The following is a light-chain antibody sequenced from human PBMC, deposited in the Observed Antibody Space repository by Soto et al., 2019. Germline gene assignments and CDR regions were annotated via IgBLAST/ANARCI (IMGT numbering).Light chain of an antibody. CDR2: GAS. Sequence: ETVLTQSPGSLSLSPGERATLSCRASQSVSSSYLASYQQKPGQAPRLLIYGASSKATGIPDRFSGSGSGTDFTLTISRLEPEDFAVYYCQQYGSFPLTFGGGTKVEIK. CDR3: QQYGSFPLT. J-gene: IGKJ4*01. CDR1: QSVSSSY. V-gene: IGKV3-20*01.